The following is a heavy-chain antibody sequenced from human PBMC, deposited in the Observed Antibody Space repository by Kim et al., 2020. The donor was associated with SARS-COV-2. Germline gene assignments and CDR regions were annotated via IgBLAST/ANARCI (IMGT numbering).Heavy chain of an antibody. CDR3: ARFRWLVLRD. D-gene: IGHD6-19*01. CDR2: IYYSGST. Sequence: SETLSLTCTVSGGSISSSSYYWGWIRQPPGKGLEWIGSIYYSGSTYYNPSLKSRVTISVDTSKNQFSLKLSSVTAADTAVYYCARFRWLVLRDWGQGTLVTVSS. V-gene: IGHV4-39*01. CDR1: GGSISSSSYY. J-gene: IGHJ4*02.